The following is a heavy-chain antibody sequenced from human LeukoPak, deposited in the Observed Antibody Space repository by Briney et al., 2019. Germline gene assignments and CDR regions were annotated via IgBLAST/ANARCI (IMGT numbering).Heavy chain of an antibody. Sequence: GGSLRLSCAVSGFTFSTYSMTWVRQAPGKGLEWVSSISSSSRNTYYTESVRGRFTISRDNAKNSLFLQMNSLRVEDTAVYFCASDQVSGVFDYWGQGARVTVS. V-gene: IGHV3-21*04. J-gene: IGHJ4*02. CDR3: ASDQVSGVFDY. CDR1: GFTFSTYS. D-gene: IGHD5/OR15-5a*01. CDR2: ISSSSRNT.